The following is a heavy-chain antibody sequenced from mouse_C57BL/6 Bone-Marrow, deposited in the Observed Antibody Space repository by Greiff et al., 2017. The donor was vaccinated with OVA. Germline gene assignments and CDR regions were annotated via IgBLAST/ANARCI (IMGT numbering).Heavy chain of an antibody. CDR2: ISYDGSN. V-gene: IGHV3-6*01. CDR3: AREDNWDWFAY. Sequence: VQLKESGPGLVKPSQSLSLTCSVTGYSITSGYYWNWIRQFPGNKLEWMGYISYDGSNNYNPSLKNRISITRDTSKNQFFLKLNSVTTEDTATYYCAREDNWDWFAYWGQGTLVTVSA. J-gene: IGHJ3*01. CDR1: GYSITSGYY. D-gene: IGHD4-1*02.